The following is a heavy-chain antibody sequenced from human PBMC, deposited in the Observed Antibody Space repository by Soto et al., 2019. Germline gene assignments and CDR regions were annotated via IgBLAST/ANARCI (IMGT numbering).Heavy chain of an antibody. D-gene: IGHD3-9*01. Sequence: SVKVSCKASGGTFSSYAVGWVRQAPGQGLEWMGGIIPIFGTANYAQKFQGRVTITADESTSTAYMELSSLRSEDTAVYYCARGPYYDILTVHYYYGMDVWGQGTTVTVSS. CDR3: ARGPYYDILTVHYYYGMDV. CDR2: IIPIFGTA. V-gene: IGHV1-69*13. CDR1: GGTFSSYA. J-gene: IGHJ6*02.